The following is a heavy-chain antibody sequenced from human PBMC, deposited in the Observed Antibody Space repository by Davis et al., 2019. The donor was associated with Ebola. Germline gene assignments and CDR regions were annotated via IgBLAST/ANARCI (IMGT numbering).Heavy chain of an antibody. J-gene: IGHJ4*02. CDR1: GFTFSSYG. V-gene: IGHV3-33*01. D-gene: IGHD3-10*01. CDR3: ARAYGSGSYYKFYFDY. CDR2: IWYDGSNK. Sequence: GESLKISCAASGFTFSSYGMHWVRQAPGKGLEWVAVIWYDGSNKYYADSVKGRSTISRDNSKNTLYLQMNSLRAEDTAVYYCARAYGSGSYYKFYFDYWGQGTLVTVSS.